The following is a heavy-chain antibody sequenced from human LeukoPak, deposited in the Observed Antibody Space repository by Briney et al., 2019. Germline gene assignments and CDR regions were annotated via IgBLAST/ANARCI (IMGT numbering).Heavy chain of an antibody. D-gene: IGHD1-26*01. V-gene: IGHV4-34*01. CDR3: AKVGSGGLIVGALVD. CDR1: GGSFSGYY. CDR2: INHSGST. Sequence: SETLSLTCAVYGGSFSGYYWSWIRQPPGKGLEWIGEINHSGSTNYNPSLKSRVTISVDTSKNQFSLKLSSVTAADTAVYYCAKVGSGGLIVGALVDWGQGTLVTVSS. J-gene: IGHJ4*02.